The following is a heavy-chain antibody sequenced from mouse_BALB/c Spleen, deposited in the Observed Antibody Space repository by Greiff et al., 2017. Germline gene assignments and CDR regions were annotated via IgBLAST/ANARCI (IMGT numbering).Heavy chain of an antibody. CDR3: ARRGDDAMDY. Sequence: QVTLKVSGPGILQPSQTLSLTCSFSGFSLSTFGMGVSWIRQPSGKGLEWLAHIYWDDDKHYNPSLKSRLTISKDTSNNQVFLKITTVDTADTATYYCARRGDDAMDYWGQGTSVTVSS. V-gene: IGHV8-13*01. D-gene: IGHD3-3*01. CDR2: IYWDDDK. J-gene: IGHJ4*01. CDR1: GFSLSTFGMG.